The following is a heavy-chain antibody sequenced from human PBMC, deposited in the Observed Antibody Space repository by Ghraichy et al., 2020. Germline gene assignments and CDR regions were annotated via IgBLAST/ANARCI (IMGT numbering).Heavy chain of an antibody. D-gene: IGHD6-19*01. CDR3: ARLHLRPAVARPRDNWFDP. Sequence: SETLSLTCTVSGGSISSGGYYWSWIRQHPGKGLEWIGYIYYSGSTYYNPSLKSRVTISVDTSKNQFSLKLSSVTAADTAVYYCARLHLRPAVARPRDNWFDPWGQGTLVTVSS. CDR2: IYYSGST. CDR1: GGSISSGGYY. J-gene: IGHJ5*02. V-gene: IGHV4-31*03.